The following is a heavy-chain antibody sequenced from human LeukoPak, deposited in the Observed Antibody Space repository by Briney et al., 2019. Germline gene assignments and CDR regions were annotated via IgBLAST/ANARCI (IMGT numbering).Heavy chain of an antibody. D-gene: IGHD2-2*01. V-gene: IGHV3-30*04. J-gene: IGHJ4*02. CDR1: GFTFSSYA. Sequence: GGSLRLSCAASGFTFSSYAMHWVRQAPGKGLEWVAVISYDGSNKYYADPVKGRFTISRDNSKNTLYLQMNSLRAEDTAVYYCARDRGDAVVVPAATYFDYWGQGTLVTVSS. CDR3: ARDRGDAVVVPAATYFDY. CDR2: ISYDGSNK.